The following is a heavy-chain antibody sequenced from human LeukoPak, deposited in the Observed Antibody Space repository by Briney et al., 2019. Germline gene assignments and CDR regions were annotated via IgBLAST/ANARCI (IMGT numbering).Heavy chain of an antibody. CDR3: ARNPLVWFGESGDNWFDP. V-gene: IGHV4-38-2*02. Sequence: SETLSLTCTVSGYSISSGYYWGWIRQPPGKGLEWIGSIYHSGSTYYNPSLKSRVTISVDTSKNQFSLKLNSVTAADTAVYYCARNPLVWFGESGDNWFDPWGQGTLVTVSS. CDR2: IYHSGST. J-gene: IGHJ5*02. CDR1: GYSISSGYY. D-gene: IGHD3-10*01.